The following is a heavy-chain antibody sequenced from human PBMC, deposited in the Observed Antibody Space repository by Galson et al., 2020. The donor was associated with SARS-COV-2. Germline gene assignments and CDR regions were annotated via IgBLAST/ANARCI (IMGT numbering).Heavy chain of an antibody. Sequence: LSLTCAASGFTFSDYYMSWIRQAPGKGLEGVSYISSSGSTIYYADSVKGRFTISRDNAKNSLYLQMNSLRAEDTAVYYCARDSSLYYYDSSGYLGYWGQGTLVTVSS. D-gene: IGHD3-22*01. J-gene: IGHJ4*02. CDR2: ISSSGSTI. CDR3: ARDSSLYYYDSSGYLGY. CDR1: GFTFSDYY. V-gene: IGHV3-11*01.